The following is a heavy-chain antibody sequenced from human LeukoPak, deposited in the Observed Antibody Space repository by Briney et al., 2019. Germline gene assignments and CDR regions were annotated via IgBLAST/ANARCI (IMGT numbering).Heavy chain of an antibody. Sequence: KTSETLSLTCTVSGGSISSGSYYWSWIRQPAGKGLEWIGRIYTSGSTNYNPSLKSRVTISVDTSKNQFSLKLSSVTAADTAVYYCARAVWFGELFRGDAFDIWGQGTMVTVSS. J-gene: IGHJ3*02. V-gene: IGHV4-61*02. D-gene: IGHD3-10*01. CDR3: ARAVWFGELFRGDAFDI. CDR1: GGSISSGSYY. CDR2: IYTSGST.